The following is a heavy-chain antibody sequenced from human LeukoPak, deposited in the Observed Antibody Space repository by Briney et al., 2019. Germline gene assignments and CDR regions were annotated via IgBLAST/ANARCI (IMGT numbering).Heavy chain of an antibody. CDR2: IYHSGTT. Sequence: SETLSLTCAFSGVSIISSHWWSWARQSPGKGLEWIGEIYHSGTTNYNPSLNSRVTMSVDKSKQQFSLNLRSVTAADTAVYYCATYFYGEYGSYYFDRWGQGTLVTVSS. CDR1: GVSIISSHW. J-gene: IGHJ4*02. D-gene: IGHD4-17*01. V-gene: IGHV4-4*02. CDR3: ATYFYGEYGSYYFDR.